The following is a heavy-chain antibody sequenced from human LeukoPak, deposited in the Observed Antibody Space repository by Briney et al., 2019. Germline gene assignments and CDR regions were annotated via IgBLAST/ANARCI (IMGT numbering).Heavy chain of an antibody. V-gene: IGHV1-18*01. J-gene: IGHJ4*02. CDR2: ISAYNGNT. Sequence: VSVKVSCKASGYTFPSYDISWVRQAPGQGLEWMGWISAYNGNTIYAQNLQGRVTMTTDKSTSTVYMELRSLRFDDTAVYYCARDPGFGIAAADYYFDYWGQGTLVTVSS. D-gene: IGHD6-13*01. CDR3: ARDPGFGIAAADYYFDY. CDR1: GYTFPSYD.